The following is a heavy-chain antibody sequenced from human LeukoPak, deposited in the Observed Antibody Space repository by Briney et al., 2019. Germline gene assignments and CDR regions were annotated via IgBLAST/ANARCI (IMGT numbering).Heavy chain of an antibody. CDR1: GGTFSSYA. Sequence: GASVKVSCKASGGTFSSYAISWVRQAPGQGLEWMGGIIPIFGTANYAQKFQGRVTITVDESTSTAYMELSSLRSDDTAVYYCAREVVPAAKGGGWFDPWGQGTLVTVSS. V-gene: IGHV1-69*13. CDR2: IIPIFGTA. CDR3: AREVVPAAKGGGWFDP. D-gene: IGHD2-2*01. J-gene: IGHJ5*02.